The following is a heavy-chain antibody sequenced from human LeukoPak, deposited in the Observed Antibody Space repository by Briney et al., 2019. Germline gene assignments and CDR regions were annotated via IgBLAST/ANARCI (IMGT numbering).Heavy chain of an antibody. CDR1: GFTFKNYW. CDR2: IKQDGSET. D-gene: IGHD3-10*01. V-gene: IGHV3-7*03. J-gene: IGHJ4*02. CDR3: ARGGWFGELLFDY. Sequence: GGSLRLSCAASGFTFKNYWMTWVRQPPGNGLEWVANIKQDGSETFYVDSVKGRFTISRDNAKNSLYLQMNSLRAEDTALYYCARGGWFGELLFDYWGQGTLVTVSS.